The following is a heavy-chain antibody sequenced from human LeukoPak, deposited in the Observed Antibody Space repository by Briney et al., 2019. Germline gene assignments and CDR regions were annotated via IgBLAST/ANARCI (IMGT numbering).Heavy chain of an antibody. Sequence: RPGGSLRLSCAASGFTFSNYEMNWVRQTPGKGLEWVSYISSSSSTIYYADSVKGRFTISRDNAKNSLYLQMNSLRAEDTAVYYCAAIEMTTVTTSLDYWGQGTLVTVSS. CDR3: AAIEMTTVTTSLDY. V-gene: IGHV3-48*01. CDR2: ISSSSSTI. D-gene: IGHD4-17*01. J-gene: IGHJ4*02. CDR1: GFTFSNYE.